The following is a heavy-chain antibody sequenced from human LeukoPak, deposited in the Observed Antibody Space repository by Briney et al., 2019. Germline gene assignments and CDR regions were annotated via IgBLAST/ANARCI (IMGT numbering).Heavy chain of an antibody. CDR1: GFTFSSHE. V-gene: IGHV3-48*03. D-gene: IGHD3-22*01. CDR2: ISSSGSTI. CDR3: ARRKRLYSSGYLNAGFDY. Sequence: PGGSLRLSCAASGFTFSSHEMNWVRQAPGKGLEWVSYISSSGSTIYYADSVKGRFTISRDNAKNALYLQMNSLRAEDTAVYYCARRKRLYSSGYLNAGFDYWGQGTLVTVSS. J-gene: IGHJ4*02.